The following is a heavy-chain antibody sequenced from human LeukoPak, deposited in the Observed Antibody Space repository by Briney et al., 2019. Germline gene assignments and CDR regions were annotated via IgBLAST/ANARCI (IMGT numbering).Heavy chain of an antibody. CDR2: LSGGGETT. Sequence: SGGYLRLSCAASGFTFNNYAMNWVRQAPGKGLEWVSSLSGGGETTYYADSAKGRFTMSRYNSQNTLYLQMNSLRAEDTAVYYCARDYADYVGYFFFDYWGQGTLVTVSS. V-gene: IGHV3-23*01. D-gene: IGHD4-17*01. CDR1: GFTFNNYA. J-gene: IGHJ4*02. CDR3: ARDYADYVGYFFFDY.